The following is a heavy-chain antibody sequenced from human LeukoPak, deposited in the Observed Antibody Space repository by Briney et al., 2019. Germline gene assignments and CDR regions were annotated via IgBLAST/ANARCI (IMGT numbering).Heavy chain of an antibody. Sequence: PSETLCLTCTVSGGSISSYYWSWIRQPPGKGLEWIGYIYYSGRTNSNPSLKSRITISVDTSKNQFSLKLSSVTAADTAVYYCARDGALSSGWYSGHALDIWGQGTMVTVSS. CDR2: IYYSGRT. CDR1: GGSISSYY. D-gene: IGHD6-19*01. J-gene: IGHJ3*02. CDR3: ARDGALSSGWYSGHALDI. V-gene: IGHV4-59*01.